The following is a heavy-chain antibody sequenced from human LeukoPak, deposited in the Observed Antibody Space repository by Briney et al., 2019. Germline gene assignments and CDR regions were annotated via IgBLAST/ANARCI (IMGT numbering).Heavy chain of an antibody. Sequence: GGSLRLSCAASGFSFNIYNMNWVRQTPGKGPEWVSYISTSSQSKYYADSVKGRFTISRDNSKNTLYLQMNSLRAEDTAVYYCAKVASTAMVVLFFDYWGQGTLVTVSS. CDR2: ISTSSQSK. V-gene: IGHV3-48*01. CDR1: GFSFNIYN. D-gene: IGHD5-18*01. J-gene: IGHJ4*02. CDR3: AKVASTAMVVLFFDY.